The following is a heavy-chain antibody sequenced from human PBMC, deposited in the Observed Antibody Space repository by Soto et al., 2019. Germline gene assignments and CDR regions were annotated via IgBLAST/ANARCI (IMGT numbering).Heavy chain of an antibody. J-gene: IGHJ4*03. V-gene: IGHV4-61*03. Sequence: QVQLQESGPGLVKPSETLSLTFTVSGGSVTSGSYYWTWSRQPPGKGLEWIGYFYYSGSIKYNPSLQSRVSISADRSKNPLSLRLSSVTAADTAMYYCARGLLEGSSNYGFFDYWGQGALVTVSS. CDR1: GGSVTSGSYY. D-gene: IGHD6-13*01. CDR2: FYYSGSI. CDR3: ARGLLEGSSNYGFFDY.